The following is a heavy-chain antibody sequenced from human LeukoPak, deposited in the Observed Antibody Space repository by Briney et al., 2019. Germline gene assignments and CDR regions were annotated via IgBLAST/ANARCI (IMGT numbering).Heavy chain of an antibody. CDR2: IHTSGRT. V-gene: IGHV4-61*02. CDR3: ALLGGNSGWYPV. J-gene: IGHJ4*02. D-gene: IGHD6-19*01. CDR1: GGSISSGSYY. Sequence: PSETLSLTCTVSGGSISSGSYYWSWIRQPAGKGLEWIGRIHTSGRTNYNPSLESRVTISVDTSKNQFSLKLSSVTAADTAVYYCALLGGNSGWYPVWGQGTLVTVSS.